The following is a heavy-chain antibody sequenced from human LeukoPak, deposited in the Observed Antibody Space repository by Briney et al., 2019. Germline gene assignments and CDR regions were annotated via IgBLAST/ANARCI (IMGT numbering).Heavy chain of an antibody. CDR3: ARAIRSSLVVPAALYNWFDP. CDR2: MNPNSGNT. CDR1: GYTFTSYD. Sequence: GASVKVSCKASGYTFTSYDINWVRQATGQGLEWMGWMNPNSGNTGYAQKFRGRVTITRNTSISTAYMELSSLRSEDTAVYYCARAIRSSLVVPAALYNWFDPWGQGTLVTVSS. J-gene: IGHJ5*02. V-gene: IGHV1-8*03. D-gene: IGHD2-2*01.